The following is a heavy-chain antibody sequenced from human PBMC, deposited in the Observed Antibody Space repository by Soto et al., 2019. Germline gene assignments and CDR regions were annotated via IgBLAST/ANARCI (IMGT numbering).Heavy chain of an antibody. CDR3: ARSGIAAAGPPHY. D-gene: IGHD6-13*01. CDR2: ISSSSSYI. Sequence: GGSLRLSCAASGFTFSSYSMNWVRQAPGKGLEWVSSISSSSSYIYYADSVKGRFTISRDNAKNSLYLQMNSLRAEDTAVYYCARSGIAAAGPPHYWGQGTLVTVS. J-gene: IGHJ4*02. CDR1: GFTFSSYS. V-gene: IGHV3-21*01.